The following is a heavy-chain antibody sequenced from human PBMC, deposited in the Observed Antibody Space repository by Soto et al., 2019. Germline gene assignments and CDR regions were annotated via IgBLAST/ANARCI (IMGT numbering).Heavy chain of an antibody. CDR1: GGAFNNYI. CDR3: ARGRDQPPVGLYFDS. J-gene: IGHJ4*02. V-gene: IGHV1-69*01. D-gene: IGHD1-26*01. Sequence: QVQLVQSGAEVKKPGSSVEVSCKASGGAFNNYIFDWVRQAPGQGLEWMGGIIPMFGTPKYAQTFQDRITISADVSTGTAYMELTSLRFDDTAIYYCARGRDQPPVGLYFDSWGEGTRVTVSS. CDR2: IIPMFGTP.